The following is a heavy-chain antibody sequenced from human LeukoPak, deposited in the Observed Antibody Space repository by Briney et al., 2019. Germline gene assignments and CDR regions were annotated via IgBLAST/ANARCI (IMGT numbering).Heavy chain of an antibody. CDR3: ARVRITMVRGVIIKSFDP. CDR2: INHSGST. J-gene: IGHJ5*02. V-gene: IGHV4-34*01. D-gene: IGHD3-10*01. Sequence: SETLSLTCAVYGGSFSGYYWSWIRQPPGKGLEWIGEINHSGSTNYNPSLKSRVTISADTSKNQFSLKLSSVTAADTAVYYCARVRITMVRGVIIKSFDPWGQGTLVTVSS. CDR1: GGSFSGYY.